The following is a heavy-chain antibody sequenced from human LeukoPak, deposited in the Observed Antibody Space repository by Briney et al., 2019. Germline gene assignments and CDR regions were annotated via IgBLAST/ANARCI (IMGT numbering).Heavy chain of an antibody. CDR3: AKDAAYYYESSRHHFDY. CDR1: GFTFSSFG. V-gene: IGHV3-30*02. CDR2: IRYDGSSY. J-gene: IGHJ4*02. Sequence: GGSLRHSCAASGFTFSSFGMHWVRQAPGKGLEWVAFIRYDGSSYYYRDSVKGRFTISRDNSKNTLSLQMNSLRAEDTAVYYCAKDAAYYYESSRHHFDYWGQGTVVTVSS. D-gene: IGHD3-22*01.